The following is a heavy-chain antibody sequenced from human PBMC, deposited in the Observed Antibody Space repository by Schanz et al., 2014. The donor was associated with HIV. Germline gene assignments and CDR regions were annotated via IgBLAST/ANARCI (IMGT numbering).Heavy chain of an antibody. J-gene: IGHJ4*02. CDR3: ARDERYCTGSNCYLYYFDY. Sequence: EVQLVESGGGLVQPGRSLRLSCAASGFTFDDYAMDWVRQAPGKGLEWVSGISWNSGSIAYGDSVKGRFNISRDNAKNSLYLQMNSLRGEDMAVYYCARDERYCTGSNCYLYYFDYWGQGTLVTVPS. CDR1: GFTFDDYA. CDR2: ISWNSGSI. D-gene: IGHD2-8*02. V-gene: IGHV3-9*03.